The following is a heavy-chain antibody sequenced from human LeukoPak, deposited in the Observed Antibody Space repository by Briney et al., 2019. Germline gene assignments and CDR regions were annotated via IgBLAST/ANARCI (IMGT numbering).Heavy chain of an antibody. CDR1: GFTFSSYS. J-gene: IGHJ6*02. D-gene: IGHD1-26*01. V-gene: IGHV3-21*04. Sequence: GGSLRLSCAASGFTFSSYSMNWVRQAPGKGLEWVSSISSSSSYIYYADSVKGRFTISRDNAKNSLYLQMNSLRAEDTALYYCAKDIGGSYYYYYYGMDAWGQGTTVTVSS. CDR2: ISSSSSYI. CDR3: AKDIGGSYYYYYYGMDA.